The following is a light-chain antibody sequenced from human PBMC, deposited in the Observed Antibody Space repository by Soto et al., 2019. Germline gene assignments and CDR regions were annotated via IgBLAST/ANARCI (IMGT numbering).Light chain of an antibody. CDR2: GAS. Sequence: EIVMTQSPATLSVSPGERATLSCRASQSVSSNLAWYQQKPGQAPRLLIYGASTRDNGVPARFSGSGSGTEFTLTISSLQSEDAAVYYCQQHNNWPPYTFGQGTKLESK. J-gene: IGKJ2*01. CDR1: QSVSSN. V-gene: IGKV3-15*01. CDR3: QQHNNWPPYT.